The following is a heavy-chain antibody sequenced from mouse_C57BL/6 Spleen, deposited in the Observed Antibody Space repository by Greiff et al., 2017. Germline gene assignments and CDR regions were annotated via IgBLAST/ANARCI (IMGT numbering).Heavy chain of an antibody. V-gene: IGHV14-4*01. CDR2: IDPENGDT. CDR3: TTGPSYYGSSYGYFDY. J-gene: IGHJ2*01. Sequence: VQLKESGAELVRPGASVKLSCTASGFNIKDDYMHWVKQRPEQGLEWIGWIDPENGDTEYASKFQGKATITADTSSNTAYLQLSSLTSEDTAVYYCTTGPSYYGSSYGYFDYWGQGTTLTVSS. CDR1: GFNIKDDY. D-gene: IGHD1-1*01.